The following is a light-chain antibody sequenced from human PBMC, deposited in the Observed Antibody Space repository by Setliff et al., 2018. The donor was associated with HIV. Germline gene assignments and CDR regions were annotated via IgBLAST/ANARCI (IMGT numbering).Light chain of an antibody. CDR2: GNN. V-gene: IGLV1-40*01. J-gene: IGLJ1*01. Sequence: QSVLTQPPSVSGAPGQRVTISCTGRSSNIGSGYDVHWYQHLPGTAPKLLIYGNNNRPSGAPDRFSGSKSGTSASLAITGLQAEDEADYYCQSYDSSLSAYVFGAGTKVTVL. CDR3: QSYDSSLSAYV. CDR1: SSNIGSGYD.